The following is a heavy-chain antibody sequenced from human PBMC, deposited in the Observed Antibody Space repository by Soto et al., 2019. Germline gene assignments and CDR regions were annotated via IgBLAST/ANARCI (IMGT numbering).Heavy chain of an antibody. D-gene: IGHD1-26*01. CDR2: ISGSGGST. CDR1: GFTFSSYA. J-gene: IGHJ4*02. CDR3: ANRLSGSHQETRTKDYHFEY. Sequence: PGGSLRLSCAASGFTFSSYAMSWVRQAPGKGLEWVSAISGSGGSTYYADSVKGRFTISRDNSKNTLYLQMNSLRAEDTTVYYCANRLSGSHQETRTKDYHFEYWGQGTLVTVSS. V-gene: IGHV3-23*01.